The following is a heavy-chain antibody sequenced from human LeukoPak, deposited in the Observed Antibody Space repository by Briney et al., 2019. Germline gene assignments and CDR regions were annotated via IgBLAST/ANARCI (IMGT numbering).Heavy chain of an antibody. CDR1: GFTFSSYG. J-gene: IGHJ4*02. CDR2: IWYDGSNK. Sequence: GRSLRLSCAASGFTFSSYGMHWVRQAPGKGLEWVAVIWYDGSNKYYADSVKGRFTISRDNSKNTLYLQVNSLRAEDTAVYYCARGTGDRIDYWGQGTLVTVSS. CDR3: ARGTGDRIDY. D-gene: IGHD2-21*01. V-gene: IGHV3-33*01.